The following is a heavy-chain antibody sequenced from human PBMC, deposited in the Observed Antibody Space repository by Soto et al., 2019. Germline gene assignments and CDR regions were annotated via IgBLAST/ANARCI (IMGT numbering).Heavy chain of an antibody. J-gene: IGHJ5*02. D-gene: IGHD3-9*01. V-gene: IGHV2-5*02. CDR1: GFSLSTSGVG. Sequence: QITLKESGPTLVKPTQTLTLTCTFSGFSLSTSGVGVGWIRQPPGKALEWLALIYWDDDKWYSPSLKSRLTITKASSKNQVVLTLSSMDPVDTATYYCAHRVFWRPFDWSLGWFYPWCQGTLVAVSS. CDR3: AHRVFWRPFDWSLGWFYP. CDR2: IYWDDDK.